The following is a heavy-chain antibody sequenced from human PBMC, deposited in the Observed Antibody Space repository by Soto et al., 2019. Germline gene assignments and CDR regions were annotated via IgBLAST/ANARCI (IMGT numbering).Heavy chain of an antibody. Sequence: SLTCAVYGGSFSGYYWSWIRQPPGKGLEWIGEINHSGSTNYNPSLKSRVTISVDTSKNQFSLKLSSVTAADTAVYYCARALGYCSGGICYSGVYFDYWRQGTLVTVSS. CDR2: INHSGST. V-gene: IGHV4-34*01. J-gene: IGHJ4*02. CDR1: GGSFSGYY. CDR3: ARALGYCSGGICYSGVYFDY. D-gene: IGHD2-15*01.